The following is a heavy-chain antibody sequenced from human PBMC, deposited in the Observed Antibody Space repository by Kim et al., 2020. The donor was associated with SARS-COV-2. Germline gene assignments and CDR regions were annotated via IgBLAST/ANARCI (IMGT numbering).Heavy chain of an antibody. Sequence: SETLSLTCTVSGGSISSYYWSWIRQPAGKGLEWIGRINTSGSTNYNPSLKSRVTVSVDTSKNQFSLKLSSVTAADTAVYYCARDKPAVGVPAAPPFDYWGQGSLVTVSS. CDR2: INTSGST. CDR1: GGSISSYY. J-gene: IGHJ4*02. D-gene: IGHD2-2*01. V-gene: IGHV4-4*07. CDR3: ARDKPAVGVPAAPPFDY.